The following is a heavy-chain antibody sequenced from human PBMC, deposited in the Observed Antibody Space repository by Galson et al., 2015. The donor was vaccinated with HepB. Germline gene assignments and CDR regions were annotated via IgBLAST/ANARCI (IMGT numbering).Heavy chain of an antibody. CDR1: GFIFSTSS. Sequence: SLRLSCAASGFIFSTSSMNWVRQAPGKGLEWVSSISSSSTYIYYADSLKGRFTISRDNAKNSLYLQMNSLRAEDTAVYYCARYSGYYGSGSYFTLDGMDVWGQGTTVTVFS. CDR3: ARYSGYYGSGSYFTLDGMDV. D-gene: IGHD3-10*01. CDR2: ISSSSTYI. J-gene: IGHJ6*02. V-gene: IGHV3-21*01.